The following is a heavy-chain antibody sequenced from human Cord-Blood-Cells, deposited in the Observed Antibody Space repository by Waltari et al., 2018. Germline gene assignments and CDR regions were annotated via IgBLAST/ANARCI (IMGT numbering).Heavy chain of an antibody. V-gene: IGHV1-69*01. D-gene: IGHD6-13*01. CDR2: NIPIFGTA. J-gene: IGHJ5*02. Sequence: QVQLVQSGAEVKKPGSSVKVSCKASGGTFSSYAISWVRQAPGQGLEWMGGNIPIFGTANDAQKFQGRVTITADESTSTAYMELSSLRSEDTAVYYCARVGSIAATTNWFDPWGQGTLVTVSS. CDR1: GGTFSSYA. CDR3: ARVGSIAATTNWFDP.